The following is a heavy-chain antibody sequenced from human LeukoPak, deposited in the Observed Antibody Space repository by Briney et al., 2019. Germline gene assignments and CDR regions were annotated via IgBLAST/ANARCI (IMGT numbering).Heavy chain of an antibody. CDR3: ARESQSTSPGRESAF. V-gene: IGHV4-4*07. D-gene: IGHD2-2*01. J-gene: IGHJ4*02. CDR2: IYTSGNT. CDR1: GGSISNYF. Sequence: SETLSLTCTVSGGSISNYFWSWIRQPAGKGLEWIGRIYTSGNTNYNHSLKSRVTMSVDTSKNQFSLNLTSVTAADTAVYYCARESQSTSPGRESAFWGQGTLVTVSS.